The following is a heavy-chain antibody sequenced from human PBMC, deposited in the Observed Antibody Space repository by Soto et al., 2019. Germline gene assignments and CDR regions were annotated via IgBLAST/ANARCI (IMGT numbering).Heavy chain of an antibody. V-gene: IGHV1-18*04. D-gene: IGHD3-10*01. CDR3: AKYAYYYGSGSPRQCDP. CDR1: GYTFTSYG. J-gene: IGHJ5*02. CDR2: ISAYNGNT. Sequence: QVQLVQSGAEVKKPGASVKVSCKASGYTFTSYGISWVRQAPGQGLEWMGWISAYNGNTNYAQKLQARVTMTTDTSTSTACVALRSLRSDDTDVDYCAKYAYYYGSGSPRQCDPWGQGTLVTVSA.